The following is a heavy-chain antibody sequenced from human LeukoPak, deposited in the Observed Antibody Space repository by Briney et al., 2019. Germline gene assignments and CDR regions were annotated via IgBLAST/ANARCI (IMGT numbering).Heavy chain of an antibody. V-gene: IGHV3-15*01. CDR1: GFTLSKAW. J-gene: IGHJ6*02. Sequence: PGGSLRLSCAASGFTLSKAWMSWVRQAPGKGVEWVGRIKSKTDGGTTDYAAPVKGRFTISRDDSKNTLYLQMNSLKTEDTAVYYCTTDYGDYGMDVWGQGTTVTVSS. D-gene: IGHD4-17*01. CDR2: IKSKTDGGTT. CDR3: TTDYGDYGMDV.